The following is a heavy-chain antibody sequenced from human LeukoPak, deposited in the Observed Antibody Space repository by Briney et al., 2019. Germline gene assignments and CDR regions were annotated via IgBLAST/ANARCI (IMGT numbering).Heavy chain of an antibody. J-gene: IGHJ5*02. CDR1: GDSITSISSYY. CDR3: ARQFDP. Sequence: SETLSLTCTVSGDSITSISSYYWNWIRQSPGKGLEWIGLIYYSGTTNYHPSLRRRVTISLDTSKNQFSLKLTAVTAADTAVYYCARQFDPWGQGTLVTVSA. V-gene: IGHV4-59*08. CDR2: IYYSGTT.